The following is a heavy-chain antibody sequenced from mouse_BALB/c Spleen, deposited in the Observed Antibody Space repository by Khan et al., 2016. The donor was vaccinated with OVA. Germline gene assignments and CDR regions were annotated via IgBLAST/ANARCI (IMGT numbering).Heavy chain of an antibody. CDR1: GYTFTSYV. J-gene: IGHJ3*01. CDR2: IYPFNDDT. Sequence: VQLKQSGPELVKPGASVKMSCKAAGYTFTSYVMHWVKQKPGLGLEWIGYIYPFNDDTKYNEKFIGKATLTSDKSSSTAYMELSSLTSEDSAVYYCAPVGTDYVSFAYWGQGTLVIVSA. CDR3: APVGTDYVSFAY. V-gene: IGHV1S136*01. D-gene: IGHD2-13*01.